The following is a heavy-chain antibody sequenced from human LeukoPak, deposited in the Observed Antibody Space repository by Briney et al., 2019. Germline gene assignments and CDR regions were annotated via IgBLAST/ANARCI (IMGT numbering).Heavy chain of an antibody. J-gene: IGHJ3*02. Sequence: ASETLSLTCTVSGGSISSSSYYWGWIRQPPGKGLEWIGSIYYSGSTYYNPSLKSRVTISVDTSKNQFSLKLSSVTAADTAVYYCAREWNYYAFEIWGQGTMVSVSS. CDR1: GGSISSSSYY. D-gene: IGHD1-7*01. V-gene: IGHV4-39*02. CDR3: AREWNYYAFEI. CDR2: IYYSGST.